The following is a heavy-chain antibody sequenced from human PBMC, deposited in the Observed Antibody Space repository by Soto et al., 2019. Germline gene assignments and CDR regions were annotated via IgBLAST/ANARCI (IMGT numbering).Heavy chain of an antibody. D-gene: IGHD1-26*01. CDR3: ARDVVGSDYFDS. CDR1: GYTFTDYY. J-gene: IGHJ4*02. CDR2: INPKTGGT. V-gene: IGHV1-2*02. Sequence: ASVKVSCKASGYTFTDYYMHWVRQAPGQGLEWMGWINPKTGGTNYVQKFQGRVTMTRDTSITTAYMELSRLRSDDTAVYYCARDVVGSDYFDSWGQGTLVTVPQ.